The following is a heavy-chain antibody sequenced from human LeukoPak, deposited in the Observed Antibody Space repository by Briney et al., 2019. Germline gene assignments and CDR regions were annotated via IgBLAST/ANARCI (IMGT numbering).Heavy chain of an antibody. D-gene: IGHD6-13*01. CDR2: TYYSGST. V-gene: IGHV4-39*07. Sequence: PSETLSLTCTVSGGSISSSSYYWGWIRQPPGKGLEWIGSTYYSGSTYYNPSLKSRVTISVDTSRNQFSLKLSSVTAADTAVYFCAREQNVAGSVDYWGQGTLVTVSS. CDR1: GGSISSSSYY. CDR3: AREQNVAGSVDY. J-gene: IGHJ4*02.